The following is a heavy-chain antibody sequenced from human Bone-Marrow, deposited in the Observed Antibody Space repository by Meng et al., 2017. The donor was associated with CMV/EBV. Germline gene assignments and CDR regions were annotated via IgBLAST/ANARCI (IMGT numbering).Heavy chain of an antibody. V-gene: IGHV3-30-3*01. CDR2: ISYDGSNK. J-gene: IGHJ4*02. Sequence: GESLKISCAASGFTFSSYWMHWVRQAPGKGLVWVAVISYDGSNKYYADSVKGRFTISRDNAKNSLYLQMNSLRAEDTAVYYCARVGGAFDYWGQGTLVTVSS. CDR1: GFTFSSYW. CDR3: ARVGGAFDY. D-gene: IGHD3-16*01.